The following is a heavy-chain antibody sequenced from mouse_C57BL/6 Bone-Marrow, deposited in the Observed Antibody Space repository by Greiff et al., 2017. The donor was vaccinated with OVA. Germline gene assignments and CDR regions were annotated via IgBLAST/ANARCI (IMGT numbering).Heavy chain of an antibody. CDR1: GYTFTDYE. V-gene: IGHV1-15*01. CDR3: TRWELGTVVATRYFDV. Sequence: VQGVESGAELVRPGASVTLSCKASGYTFTDYEMHWVKQTPVHGLEWIGAIDPETGGTAYNQKFKGKAILTADKSSSTAYMELRSLTSEDSAVYYCTRWELGTVVATRYFDVWGTGTTVTVSS. CDR2: IDPETGGT. J-gene: IGHJ1*03. D-gene: IGHD1-1*01.